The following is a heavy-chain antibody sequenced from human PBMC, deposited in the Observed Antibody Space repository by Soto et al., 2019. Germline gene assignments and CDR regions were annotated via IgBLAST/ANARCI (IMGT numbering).Heavy chain of an antibody. V-gene: IGHV3-30-3*01. Sequence: QVQLVESGGGVVQPGRSLRLSCAASGFTFSRHTMHWVRQAPGKGLEWVAAISDDGSNTYYADSVKGRFTISRDNSKNTLYLQMNSLSSEDTAVQHCAREVYYDFWSGFNTHPCYFDDWGQGTLVTVSS. CDR1: GFTFSRHT. J-gene: IGHJ4*02. CDR2: ISDDGSNT. CDR3: AREVYYDFWSGFNTHPCYFDD. D-gene: IGHD3-3*01.